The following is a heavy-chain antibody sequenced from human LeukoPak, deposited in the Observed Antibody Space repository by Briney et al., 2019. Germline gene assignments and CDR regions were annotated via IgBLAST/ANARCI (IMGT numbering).Heavy chain of an antibody. CDR1: GYTFTGYY. CDR3: ARDRIQLWLLRAFDI. Sequence: ASVKVSCKASGYTFTGYYMHWVRQAPGQGLEWMGWISAYNGNTNYAQKLQGRVTMTTDTSTSTAYMELRSVRSDDTAVYYCARDRIQLWLLRAFDIWGQGTMVTVSS. J-gene: IGHJ3*02. V-gene: IGHV1-18*04. CDR2: ISAYNGNT. D-gene: IGHD5-18*01.